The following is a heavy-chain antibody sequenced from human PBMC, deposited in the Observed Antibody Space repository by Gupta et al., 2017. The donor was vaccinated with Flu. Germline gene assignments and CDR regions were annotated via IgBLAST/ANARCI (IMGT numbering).Heavy chain of an antibody. Sequence: YYTGNSSFNPSLNSRVSMSVDTAKNHFSRRLTSVTAADTAVYYCARDRVAPYGMDVWGQGTTVTVSS. CDR2: YYTGNS. CDR3: ARDRVAPYGMDV. D-gene: IGHD5-12*01. J-gene: IGHJ6*02. V-gene: IGHV4-61*03.